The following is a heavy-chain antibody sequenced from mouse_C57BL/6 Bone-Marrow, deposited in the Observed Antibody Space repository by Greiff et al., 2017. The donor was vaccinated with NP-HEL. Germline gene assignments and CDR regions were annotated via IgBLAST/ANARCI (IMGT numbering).Heavy chain of an antibody. CDR3: ASHYGSSYEGDWYFDV. V-gene: IGHV7-3*01. J-gene: IGHJ1*03. CDR1: GFTFTDYY. CDR2: IRNKANGYTT. Sequence: EVKLMESGGGLVQPGGSLSLSCAASGFTFTDYYMSWVRQPPGKALEWLGFIRNKANGYTTAYSASVKGRFTISRDNSQSILYLQMNALRAKDSATEYCASHYGSSYEGDWYFDVWGTGTTVTVSS. D-gene: IGHD1-1*01.